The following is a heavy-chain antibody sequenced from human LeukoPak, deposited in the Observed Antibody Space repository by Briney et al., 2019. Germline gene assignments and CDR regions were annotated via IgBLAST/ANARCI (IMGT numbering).Heavy chain of an antibody. CDR3: AKDNPLTGLDY. Sequence: GGSLRLSCAASGFTFSSYSMTWVRQAPGKGLEWVSSISSSSSYIYYADSVKGRFTISRDNAKNSLYLQMNSLRAEDTAVYYCAKDNPLTGLDYWGQGTLVTVSS. CDR1: GFTFSSYS. J-gene: IGHJ4*02. V-gene: IGHV3-21*01. CDR2: ISSSSSYI. D-gene: IGHD1-20*01.